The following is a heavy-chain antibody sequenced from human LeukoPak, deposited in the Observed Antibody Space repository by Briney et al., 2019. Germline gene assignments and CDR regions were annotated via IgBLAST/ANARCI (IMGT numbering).Heavy chain of an antibody. V-gene: IGHV4-59*01. CDR3: ARVPYGDHEDHYYYGMDV. CDR2: IYYSGST. CDR1: GGSISSYY. D-gene: IGHD4-17*01. J-gene: IGHJ6*02. Sequence: SETLSLTCTVSGGSISSYYWSWIRQPPGKGLEWIGYIYYSGSTNYNPSLKSRVTISVDTSKNQFSLKLSSVTAADTAVYYCARVPYGDHEDHYYYGMDVWGQGTTVTVSS.